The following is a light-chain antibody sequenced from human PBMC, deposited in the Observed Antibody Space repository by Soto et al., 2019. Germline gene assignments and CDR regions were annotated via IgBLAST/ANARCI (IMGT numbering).Light chain of an antibody. V-gene: IGLV2-23*01. CDR2: EGS. J-gene: IGLJ2*01. CDR3: CSFALGSTLI. CDR1: SSDVGSYNL. Sequence: QSVLTQPASVSGSHGQSITISCTGTSSDVGSYNLVSWYQQYPDKAPKLIIYEGSKRPSGVSNRFSGSKSGNTASLTISGLKAEDEADYYCCSFALGSTLIFGGGTKLTVL.